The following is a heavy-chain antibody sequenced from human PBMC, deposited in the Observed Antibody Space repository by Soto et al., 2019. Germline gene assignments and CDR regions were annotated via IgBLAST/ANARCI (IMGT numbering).Heavy chain of an antibody. CDR3: SGGSPGYYYAMDV. CDR2: IKEDGSEK. V-gene: IGHV3-7*01. D-gene: IGHD2-15*01. Sequence: PGGSLRLSCAASGFTFSRHWMTWVRQAPGKGPEWVANIKEDGSEKYYADSVKGRFTISRDNAKNSVYLQMNSLRAEDTAVYYCSGGSPGYYYAMDVWGQGTTVTVSS. J-gene: IGHJ6*02. CDR1: GFTFSRHW.